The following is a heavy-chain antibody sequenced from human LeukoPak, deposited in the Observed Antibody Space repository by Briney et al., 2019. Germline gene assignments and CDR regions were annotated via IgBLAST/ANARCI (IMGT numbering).Heavy chain of an antibody. CDR3: ARVGFCSGGSCPYYFDY. CDR2: INPNSVGT. CDR1: GYTFTGYY. Sequence: SVKVSCKASGYTFTGYYMHWLRQAPGQGLEWMGWINPNSVGTNYAQKFQGRVTMTRDTSISTAYMELTRLRSDDTAVYYCARVGFCSGGSCPYYFDYWGQGTLVTVSS. J-gene: IGHJ4*02. D-gene: IGHD2-15*01. V-gene: IGHV1-2*02.